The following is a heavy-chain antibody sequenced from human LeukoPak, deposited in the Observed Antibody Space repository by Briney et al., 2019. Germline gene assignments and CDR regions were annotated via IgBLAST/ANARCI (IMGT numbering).Heavy chain of an antibody. Sequence: GGSLRLSCAASGFTFSSYGMHWVRQAPGKGLEWVLFISTSSSYIHNADSVKGRFTISRDNAENSLYLQMNSLRAEDTAVYYCARAAIAAARIYYYMDVWGKGTTVTVSS. CDR2: ISTSSSYI. J-gene: IGHJ6*03. CDR1: GFTFSSYG. V-gene: IGHV3-21*01. D-gene: IGHD6-13*01. CDR3: ARAAIAAARIYYYMDV.